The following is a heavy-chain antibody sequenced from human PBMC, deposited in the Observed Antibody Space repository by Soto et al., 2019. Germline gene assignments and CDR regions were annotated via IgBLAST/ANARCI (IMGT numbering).Heavy chain of an antibody. Sequence: ASVKVSCKASGYRFIDYGITWVRQAPGQGLEWMGWISDYNGNTHYGKKFQGRVTMTTDTSTRTAYMELKSLRSDDTAVYFCAGEGYYSGSGTYSPPRYYGMDAWGQGTTVTVSS. CDR1: GYRFIDYG. CDR3: AGEGYYSGSGTYSPPRYYGMDA. D-gene: IGHD3-10*01. CDR2: ISDYNGNT. J-gene: IGHJ6*02. V-gene: IGHV1-18*01.